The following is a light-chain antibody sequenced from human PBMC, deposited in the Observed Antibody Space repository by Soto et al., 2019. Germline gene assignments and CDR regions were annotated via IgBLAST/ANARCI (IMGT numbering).Light chain of an antibody. CDR1: SSDVGGYNY. CDR3: SSYTTSNTRQIV. V-gene: IGLV2-14*03. Sequence: SALTQAASVSGSPGQSINISCTGTSSDVGGYNYVSWYQHHPGKAPKLIIYDVSNRPSGVSNPFSGSKSGNTASLTISGLQPEDEADYYCSSYTTSNTRQIVFGTGTKVTVL. J-gene: IGLJ1*01. CDR2: DVS.